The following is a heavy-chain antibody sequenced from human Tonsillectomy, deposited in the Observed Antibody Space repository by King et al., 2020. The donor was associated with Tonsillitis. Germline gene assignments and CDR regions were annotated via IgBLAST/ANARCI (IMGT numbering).Heavy chain of an antibody. Sequence: QLVQSGAEMKKPGESLRISCKGSGYSFTTYWISWVRHLPGKGLEWMGQIDPSDSYTSYSPSFQGHVTISGDKSITTAYLQWSSLKASDTAMYYCARRSMAVSGDAFDVWGQGTMVTVSS. J-gene: IGHJ3*01. CDR1: GYSFTTYW. D-gene: IGHD6-19*01. V-gene: IGHV5-10-1*03. CDR2: IDPSDSYT. CDR3: ARRSMAVSGDAFDV.